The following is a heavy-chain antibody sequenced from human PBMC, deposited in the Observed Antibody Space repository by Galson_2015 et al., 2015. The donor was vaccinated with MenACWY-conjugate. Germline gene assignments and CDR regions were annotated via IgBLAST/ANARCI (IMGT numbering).Heavy chain of an antibody. CDR2: ISGSGGISI. CDR1: GFTFSGYA. CDR3: VRGSSGWRGMDI. V-gene: IGHV3-23*01. D-gene: IGHD6-19*01. J-gene: IGHJ6*02. Sequence: SLRLSCAASGFTFSGYAMTWVRQAPGKGLEWVSVISGSGGISIMYGDSVRGRFTISRDDAENTLYLQMDSLRADDTAVYFCVRGSSGWRGMDIWGQGTTVTVSS.